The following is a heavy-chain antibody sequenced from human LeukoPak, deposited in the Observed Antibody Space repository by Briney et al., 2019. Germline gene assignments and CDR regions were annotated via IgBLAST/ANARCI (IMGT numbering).Heavy chain of an antibody. V-gene: IGHV3-33*08. Sequence: PGRSLRLSCAASGFXFRAYGMHWVRQAPGKGLEGVAIIWHDGSERYAASVKGRFSISRDNSKNTVYLQMNSLRAEDTAVYYCARASGGYNHGLGYWGQGTLVTVSS. J-gene: IGHJ4*02. CDR1: GFXFRAYG. D-gene: IGHD5-24*01. CDR3: ARASGGYNHGLGY. CDR2: IWHDGSER.